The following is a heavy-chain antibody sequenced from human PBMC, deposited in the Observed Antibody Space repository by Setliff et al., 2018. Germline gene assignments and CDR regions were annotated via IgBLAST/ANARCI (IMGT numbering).Heavy chain of an antibody. V-gene: IGHV4-4*08. CDR3: ARSPSSGAYWNPRPFYSDY. CDR1: GASISSYY. Sequence: PSDTLSLTCTVSGASISSYYWSWIRQPPGKGLEWIGYIYTSGGTNYNPSLKSRVTISVDASKNQFSLKLNSVTAADTAVYYCARSPSSGAYWNPRPFYSDYWARGTLVTVSS. D-gene: IGHD1-26*01. J-gene: IGHJ4*02. CDR2: IYTSGGT.